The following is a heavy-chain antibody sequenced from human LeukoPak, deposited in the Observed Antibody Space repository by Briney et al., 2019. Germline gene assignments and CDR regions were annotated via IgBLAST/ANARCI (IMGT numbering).Heavy chain of an antibody. Sequence: SETLSLTCRVSGEPFSGYYWSWIRQPPGKGLELIGEINRSGNTDYNPSLKSRVTISVDTSKNQFSLKLSSVTAADTAVYYCARQLGTQLELSVPVQNFDIWGQGTMVTVSS. D-gene: IGHD1-1*01. CDR1: GEPFSGYY. CDR3: ARQLGTQLELSVPVQNFDI. CDR2: INRSGNT. J-gene: IGHJ3*02. V-gene: IGHV4-34*01.